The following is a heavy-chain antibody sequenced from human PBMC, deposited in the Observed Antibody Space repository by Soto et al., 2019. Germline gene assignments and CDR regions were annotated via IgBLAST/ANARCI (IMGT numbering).Heavy chain of an antibody. Sequence: SETLSLTCTVSGGSIGGSNYYWGWIRQPPGRGLEWIGTMYYSGRTYYNPSLKSRVTTSVDTSKNQFSLKLSAVTATDTAVYYCARHGNTVTTGYYYGMDVWGQGTTVTVSS. D-gene: IGHD4-17*01. CDR3: ARHGNTVTTGYYYGMDV. CDR2: MYYSGRT. V-gene: IGHV4-39*01. J-gene: IGHJ6*02. CDR1: GGSIGGSNYY.